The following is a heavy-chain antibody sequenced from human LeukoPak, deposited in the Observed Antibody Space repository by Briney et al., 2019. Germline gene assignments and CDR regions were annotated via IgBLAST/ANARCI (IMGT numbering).Heavy chain of an antibody. D-gene: IGHD3-22*01. V-gene: IGHV3-11*01. Sequence: PGGSLRLSCAASGFTFSDYYVSWIRQAPGKGLEWVSYISSSGSTIYYADSVKGRFTISRDNAKNSLYLQMNSLRPEDTALYYCTKDYDSSGYTVDYWGQGTLVTVSS. J-gene: IGHJ4*02. CDR3: TKDYDSSGYTVDY. CDR2: ISSSGSTI. CDR1: GFTFSDYY.